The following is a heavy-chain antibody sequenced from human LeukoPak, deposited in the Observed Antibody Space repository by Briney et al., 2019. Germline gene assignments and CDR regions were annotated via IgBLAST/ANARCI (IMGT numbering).Heavy chain of an antibody. J-gene: IGHJ3*02. CDR3: GKVVFVYYYDDLDDAFDI. D-gene: IGHD3-22*01. CDR1: GFTFTIYA. V-gene: IGHV3-23*01. Sequence: GGSVTLSFAASGFTFTIYAMSWVRQAPGKGLERVSAMSGSDGSTYYADPVKGRFTLSRDNSNNTLYLQVKRLRAEDTAVHYCGKVVFVYYYDDLDDAFDIWGQGTMVTVPS. CDR2: MSGSDGST.